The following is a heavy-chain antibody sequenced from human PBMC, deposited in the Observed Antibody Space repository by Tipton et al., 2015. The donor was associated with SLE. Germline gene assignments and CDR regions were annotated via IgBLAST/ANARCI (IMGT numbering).Heavy chain of an antibody. CDR2: IYYSGST. J-gene: IGHJ6*02. V-gene: IGHV4-39*02. Sequence: TLSLTCTVSGGSISSSSYYWGWIRQPPGKGLEWIGSIYYSGSTYYNPSLKSRVTISVDTSKNQFSLKLSSVTAADTAVYYCARDWYSSSWYNYYYGMDVWGQGTTVTVSS. CDR3: ARDWYSSSWYNYYYGMDV. D-gene: IGHD6-13*01. CDR1: GGSISSSSYY.